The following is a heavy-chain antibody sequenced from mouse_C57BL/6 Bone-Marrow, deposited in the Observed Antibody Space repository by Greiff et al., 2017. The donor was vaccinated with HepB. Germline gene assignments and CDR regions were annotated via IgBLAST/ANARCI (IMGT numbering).Heavy chain of an antibody. CDR3: AREVDYGSSPYWYFDV. CDR1: GYTFTSYW. CDR2: IDPSDSYT. V-gene: IGHV1-59*01. D-gene: IGHD1-1*01. J-gene: IGHJ1*03. Sequence: QVQLQQPGAELVRPGTSVKLSCKASGYTFTSYWMHWVKQRPGQGLEWIGVIDPSDSYTNYNQKFKGKATLTVATSSSTAYMQLSSLTSEDSAVYYCAREVDYGSSPYWYFDVWGTGTTVTVSS.